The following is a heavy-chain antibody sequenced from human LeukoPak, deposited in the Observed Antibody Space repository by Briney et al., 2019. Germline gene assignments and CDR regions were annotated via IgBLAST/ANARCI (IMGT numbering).Heavy chain of an antibody. CDR2: LSPFSGDT. Sequence: ASVRVSCKTSGYTFSSYGISWVRQAPGQGLEWVAMLSPFSGDTSSAQSLQGRVTVTKDTSTSTAYMELRSLRSDDTAVYYCARDSLTVLAVAPVHWGQGTLVTVSS. CDR1: GYTFSSYG. V-gene: IGHV1-18*01. D-gene: IGHD3-3*01. J-gene: IGHJ4*02. CDR3: ARDSLTVLAVAPVH.